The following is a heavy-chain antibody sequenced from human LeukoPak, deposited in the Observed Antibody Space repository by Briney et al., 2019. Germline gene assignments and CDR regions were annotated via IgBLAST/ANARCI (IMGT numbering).Heavy chain of an antibody. J-gene: IGHJ5*02. CDR1: GGSISSYY. Sequence: SETLSLTCTVSGGSISSYYWSWVRQPAGKGLEWIGRIYASGNTNYNPSLKGRVTMTIDTSKNQFSLDLSSVTAADTAVYYCARRSPRGVRTRWFDPWGQGTLVTVSS. V-gene: IGHV4-4*07. CDR3: ARRSPRGVRTRWFDP. D-gene: IGHD2-8*01. CDR2: IYASGNT.